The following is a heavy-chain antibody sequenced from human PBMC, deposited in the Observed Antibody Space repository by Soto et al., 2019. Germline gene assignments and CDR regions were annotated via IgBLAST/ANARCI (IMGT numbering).Heavy chain of an antibody. D-gene: IGHD2-21*01. CDR1: GGSISSGGYY. V-gene: IGHV4-31*03. Sequence: SETLSLTCTVSGGSISSGGYYWSWIRQHPGKGLEWIGYIYYSGSTYYNPSLKSRVTISVDTSKNQFSLKLSSVTAADTAVYFCERYSSAALFDPWGQGTLVTVSS. CDR3: ERYSSAALFDP. J-gene: IGHJ5*02. CDR2: IYYSGST.